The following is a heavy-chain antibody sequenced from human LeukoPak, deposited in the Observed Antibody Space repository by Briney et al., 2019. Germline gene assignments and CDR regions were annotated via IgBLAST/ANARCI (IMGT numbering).Heavy chain of an antibody. J-gene: IGHJ6*02. V-gene: IGHV5-51*01. CDR2: IYPGDSDT. D-gene: IGHD3-3*01. Sequence: GESLKISCKGSGYSFTSYWIGWVRQMPGKGLEWLGIIYPGDSDTRYSPSFQGQVTISADKSISTAYLQWSSLKASDTAMYYCARHGITIFGVVSDMDVWGQGTTVTVSS. CDR1: GYSFTSYW. CDR3: ARHGITIFGVVSDMDV.